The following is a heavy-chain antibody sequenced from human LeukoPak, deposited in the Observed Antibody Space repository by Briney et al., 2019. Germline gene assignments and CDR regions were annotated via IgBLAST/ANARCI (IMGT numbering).Heavy chain of an antibody. J-gene: IGHJ4*02. CDR3: ARGGITIFGVVILTNLYYFDY. CDR1: GYTFTGFC. V-gene: IGHV1-2*02. Sequence: ASVKVSCKASGYTFTGFCIHWVRQAPGQGLEWMGWLNPNSGGTNYAQNFQGRVTMTRDTSISTAYMELSRLRSDDTAVYYCARGGITIFGVVILTNLYYFDYWGQGTLVTVSS. D-gene: IGHD3-3*01. CDR2: LNPNSGGT.